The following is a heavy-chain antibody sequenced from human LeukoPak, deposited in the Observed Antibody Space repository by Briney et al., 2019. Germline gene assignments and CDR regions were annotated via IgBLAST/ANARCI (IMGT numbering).Heavy chain of an antibody. V-gene: IGHV4-59*01. Sequence: SETLSLTCTVSGGSITNYYWTWIRQPPGKGLEWIGYIYYSGSTNYNPSLKSRVTISVDTSKNQFSLKLSSVTAADTALYYCARLSKIATAGPNYYHSIDVWGQGTTVTVSS. J-gene: IGHJ6*02. CDR3: ARLSKIATAGPNYYHSIDV. D-gene: IGHD6-13*01. CDR1: GGSITNYY. CDR2: IYYSGST.